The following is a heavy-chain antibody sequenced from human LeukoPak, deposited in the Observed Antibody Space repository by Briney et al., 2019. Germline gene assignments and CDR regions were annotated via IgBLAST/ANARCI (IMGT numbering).Heavy chain of an antibody. J-gene: IGHJ3*02. Sequence: PGGSLRLSCSASGFNFSSYWMSWGRQAPGKGLEWVANIKQDGSEKYYVESENGRFTISRDNARNSLYLQMNSLRAEDRAVYYCARYCSSTSCYTGAFDIWGQGTMVTVCS. CDR3: ARYCSSTSCYTGAFDI. V-gene: IGHV3-7*01. CDR1: GFNFSSYW. CDR2: IKQDGSEK. D-gene: IGHD2-2*02.